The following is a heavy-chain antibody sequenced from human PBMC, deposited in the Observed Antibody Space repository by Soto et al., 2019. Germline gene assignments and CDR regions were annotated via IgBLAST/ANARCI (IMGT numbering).Heavy chain of an antibody. CDR2: IWYDGSNK. CDR1: GFTFSSYG. V-gene: IGHV3-33*01. D-gene: IGHD3-16*01. CDR3: ARDSISYYDYVWGNQPCDYFDY. J-gene: IGHJ4*02. Sequence: QVQLVESGGGVVQPGRSLRLSCAASGFTFSSYGMHWVRQAPGKGLEWVAVIWYDGSNKYYADSVKGRFTISRDNSKNPLYLQMNSLRAEDTAVYYCARDSISYYDYVWGNQPCDYFDYWGQGTLVTVSS.